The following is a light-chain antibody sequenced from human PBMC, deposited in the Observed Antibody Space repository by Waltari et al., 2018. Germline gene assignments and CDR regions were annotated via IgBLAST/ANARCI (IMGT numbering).Light chain of an antibody. V-gene: IGKV1-39*01. CDR1: QSISGY. J-gene: IGKJ4*01. CDR3: QQSYRTPPLT. Sequence: DIQMTQSPSSLSASVGDRVTINCRASQSISGYLNWYQQKPGKAPKVLIYATSSLQSGVPSRFSGSGSGTDFTLTISSLQPEDFATYYCQQSYRTPPLTFGGGTKVEIK. CDR2: ATS.